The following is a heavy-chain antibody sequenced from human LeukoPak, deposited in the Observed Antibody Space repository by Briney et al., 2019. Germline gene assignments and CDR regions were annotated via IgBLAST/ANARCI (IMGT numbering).Heavy chain of an antibody. CDR3: ARGLLYSGTYVDY. J-gene: IGHJ4*02. D-gene: IGHD1-26*01. V-gene: IGHV3-48*02. Sequence: PGRSLRLSCAASGFTFSSYDMHWVRQAPGKGLEWVSYISSGSSTIYYADSVKGRFTISRDNAKTSLYLQMNTLRDEDTAVYYCARGLLYSGTYVDYWGQGTLVTVSS. CDR2: ISSGSSTI. CDR1: GFTFSSYD.